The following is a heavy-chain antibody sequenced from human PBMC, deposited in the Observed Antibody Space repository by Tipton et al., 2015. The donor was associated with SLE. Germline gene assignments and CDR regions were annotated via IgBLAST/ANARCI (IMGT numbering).Heavy chain of an antibody. CDR2: IYHSGST. V-gene: IGHV4-39*07. D-gene: IGHD2-2*02. CDR3: AREAAISPVDAFDI. Sequence: TLSLTCTVSGGSISSRSHYWGWIRQPPGKGLEWIGEIYHSGSTNYNPSLESRVTISLDTSKNQFSLKLSSVTGADTAVYYCAREAAISPVDAFDIWGQGTMVSVSS. J-gene: IGHJ3*02. CDR1: GGSISSRSHY.